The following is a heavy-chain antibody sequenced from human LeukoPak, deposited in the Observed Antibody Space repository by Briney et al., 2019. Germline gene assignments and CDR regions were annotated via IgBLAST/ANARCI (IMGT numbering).Heavy chain of an antibody. J-gene: IGHJ4*02. D-gene: IGHD2-8*01. CDR3: ARYTNGGQLAFDY. CDR2: IYHSGST. V-gene: IGHV4-30-2*01. Sequence: SETLSLTCTVSGGSISSGGYYWSWIRQPPGKGLEWIGYIYHSGSTYYNPSLKSRVTISVDRSKNQLSLKLSSVTAADTAVYYCARYTNGGQLAFDYWGQGTLVTVSS. CDR1: GGSISSGGYY.